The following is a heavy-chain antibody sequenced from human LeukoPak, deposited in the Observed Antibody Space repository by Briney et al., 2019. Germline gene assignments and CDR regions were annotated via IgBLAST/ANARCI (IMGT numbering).Heavy chain of an antibody. CDR1: GGSFSGYY. V-gene: IGHV4-34*01. CDR3: ARLRPYYYGSGSYFDY. Sequence: SETLSLTCAVYGGSFSGYYWSWIGQPPGKGLEWIGEINHSGSTNYNPSLKSRVTISVDTSKNQFSLKLSSVTAADTAVYYCARLRPYYYGSGSYFDYWGQGTLVTVSS. J-gene: IGHJ4*02. CDR2: INHSGST. D-gene: IGHD3-10*01.